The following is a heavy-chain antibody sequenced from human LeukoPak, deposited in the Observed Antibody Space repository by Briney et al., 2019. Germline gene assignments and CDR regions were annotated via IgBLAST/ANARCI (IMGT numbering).Heavy chain of an antibody. CDR2: INPSGGST. V-gene: IGHV1-46*01. CDR1: GYTFTSYY. CDR3: ARPRYSSGWYGLFGY. J-gene: IGHJ4*02. D-gene: IGHD6-19*01. Sequence: ASVKVSCKASGYTFTSYYMHWVRQAPGQGLEWMGIINPSGGSTSYAQKFQGRVTMTRDTSTSTAYMELRSLRSDDTAVYYCARPRYSSGWYGLFGYWGQGTLVTVSS.